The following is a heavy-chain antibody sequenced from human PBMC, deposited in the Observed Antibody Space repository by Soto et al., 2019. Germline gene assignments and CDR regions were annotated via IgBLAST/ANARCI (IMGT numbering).Heavy chain of an antibody. CDR1: GFTSSDYA. D-gene: IGHD2-2*01. V-gene: IGHV3-30-3*01. CDR2: ISYDGSNK. Sequence: PGGSLRLCCAASGFTSSDYAMYWVRQAPGKGLEWVAVISYDGSNKYYAASVKGRFTISRDNSKSKLQLQMKSLRADDTAAYCRASHYCSTSSVSNRLAYCSQATSVTV. CDR3: ASHYCSTSSVSNRLAY. J-gene: IGHJ4*02.